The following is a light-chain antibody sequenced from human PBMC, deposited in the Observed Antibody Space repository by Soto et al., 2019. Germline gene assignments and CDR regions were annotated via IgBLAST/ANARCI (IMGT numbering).Light chain of an antibody. CDR2: KAS. J-gene: IGKJ1*01. V-gene: IGKV1-5*03. CDR1: QSSSNW. Sequence: DIQMTQAPSTLSAYVGDRVTITCPASQSSSNWLAWYQQKPGKAPKLLIDKASSLESRVPSRFIGSGSGTEFTLTISIRQPDDFATYYCQQYNSYLWTFGQGTKVEIK. CDR3: QQYNSYLWT.